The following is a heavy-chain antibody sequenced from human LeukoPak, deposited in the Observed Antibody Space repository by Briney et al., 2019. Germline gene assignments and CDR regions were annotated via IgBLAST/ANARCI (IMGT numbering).Heavy chain of an antibody. D-gene: IGHD3-22*01. J-gene: IGHJ4*02. Sequence: PGGSLRLSCAASGLTVSSNCMSWVRQAPGKGLEWVSFIYTGGSTYYTDSVKGRFTMSRDNSKNKPYLQMNSLRAEDTAVYYCARRAGDYSHPYDYWGQGILVTVSS. CDR1: GLTVSSNC. CDR3: ARRAGDYSHPYDY. V-gene: IGHV3-53*01. CDR2: IYTGGST.